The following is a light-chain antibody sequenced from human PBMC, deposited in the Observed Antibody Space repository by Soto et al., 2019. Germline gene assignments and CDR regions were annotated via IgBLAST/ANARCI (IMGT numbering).Light chain of an antibody. CDR3: QTWGTAIHDVV. J-gene: IGLJ2*01. V-gene: IGLV4-69*01. Sequence: QLVLTQSPSASASLGASVKLTCTLSSGHSNYAIAWHQQQPDKGPRYLTKLNSDGSHSKGDGIPDRFSGSSSGTERHLTISSLQSEDEADYYCQTWGTAIHDVVFGGGTKLTVL. CDR1: SGHSNYA. CDR2: LNSDGSH.